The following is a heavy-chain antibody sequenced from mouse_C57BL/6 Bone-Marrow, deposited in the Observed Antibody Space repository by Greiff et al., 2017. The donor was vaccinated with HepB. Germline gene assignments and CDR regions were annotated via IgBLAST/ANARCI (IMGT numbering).Heavy chain of an antibody. J-gene: IGHJ2*01. CDR2: IHPNSGST. CDR1: GYTFTSYW. Sequence: QVQLQQPGAELVKPGASVKLSCKASGYTFTSYWMHWVKQRPGQGLEWIGMIHPNSGSTNYNEKFKSKATLTVDKSSSTAYMQLSSLTSEDSAVYYCARLGDYYGSSYYFDYWGQGTTLTVSS. D-gene: IGHD1-1*01. CDR3: ARLGDYYGSSYYFDY. V-gene: IGHV1-64*01.